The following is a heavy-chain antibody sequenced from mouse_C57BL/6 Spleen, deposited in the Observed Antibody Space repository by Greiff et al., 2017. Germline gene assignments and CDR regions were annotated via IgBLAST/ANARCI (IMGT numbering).Heavy chain of an antibody. V-gene: IGHV1-15*01. CDR2: IDPETGGT. CDR1: GYTFTDYE. Sequence: QVQLQQSGAELVRPGASVTLSCKASGYTFTDYEMHWVKQTPVHGLEWIGAIDPETGGTAYNQKFKGKAILTADKSSSTAYMELRSLTSEDSAVYYCTTDYGSPLRYAMDYWGQGTSVTVSS. D-gene: IGHD1-1*01. J-gene: IGHJ4*01. CDR3: TTDYGSPLRYAMDY.